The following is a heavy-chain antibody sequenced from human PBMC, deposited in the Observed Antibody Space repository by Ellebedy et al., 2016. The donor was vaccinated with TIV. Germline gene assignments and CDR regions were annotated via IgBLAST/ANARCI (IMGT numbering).Heavy chain of an antibody. Sequence: GESLKISCAASAFVYGGFCMTWVRQAPGKGLEWVSSIYSSGGDTHYADSVKGRFTISRDNARNSLYLQMNSLRAEDTAVYFCARSRGVSYWGQGTLVTVSS. D-gene: IGHD2-8*01. CDR3: ARSRGVSY. CDR2: IYSSGGDT. V-gene: IGHV3-21*04. J-gene: IGHJ4*02. CDR1: AFVYGGFC.